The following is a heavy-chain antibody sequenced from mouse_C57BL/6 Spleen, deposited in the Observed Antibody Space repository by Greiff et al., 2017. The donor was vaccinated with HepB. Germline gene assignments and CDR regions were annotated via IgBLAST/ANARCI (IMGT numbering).Heavy chain of an antibody. V-gene: IGHV2-2*01. D-gene: IGHD2-4*01. CDR3: ARIYYDYDEYYYAMDY. CDR1: GFSLTSYG. J-gene: IGHJ4*01. CDR2: IWSGGST. Sequence: QVQLQQSGPGLVQPSQSLSITCTVSGFSLTSYGVHWVRQSPGKGLEWLGVIWSGGSTDYNAAFISRLSISKDNSKSQVFFKMNRLQADDTAIYYGARIYYDYDEYYYAMDYWGQGTSVTVSS.